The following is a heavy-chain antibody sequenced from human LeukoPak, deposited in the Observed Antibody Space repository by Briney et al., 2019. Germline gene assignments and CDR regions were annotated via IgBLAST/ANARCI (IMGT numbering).Heavy chain of an antibody. D-gene: IGHD2-2*01. CDR3: ARDCSSTSCYVAV. V-gene: IGHV4-4*07. CDR2: IYTSGST. J-gene: IGHJ6*02. Sequence: PSVTLSLTCTVSGGPISSYYWSWIRQPAGKGLEWIGRIYTSGSTNYNPSLKSRVTMSVDTSKNQFSLKLSSVTAADTAVYYCARDCSSTSCYVAVWGQGTTVTVSS. CDR1: GGPISSYY.